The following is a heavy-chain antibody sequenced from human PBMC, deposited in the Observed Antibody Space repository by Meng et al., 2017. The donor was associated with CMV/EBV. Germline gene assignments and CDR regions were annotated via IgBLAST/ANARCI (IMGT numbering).Heavy chain of an antibody. Sequence: GESLKISCAASGFTFSSYAMHWVRQAPGKGLEWVAVISYDGSNKYYADSVKGRFTISRDNSKNTLYLQMNSLSAEDTAVYYCAIHSNYFDYWGQGTLVTVSS. J-gene: IGHJ4*02. V-gene: IGHV3-30-3*01. CDR1: GFTFSSYA. D-gene: IGHD4-11*01. CDR3: AIHSNYFDY. CDR2: ISYDGSNK.